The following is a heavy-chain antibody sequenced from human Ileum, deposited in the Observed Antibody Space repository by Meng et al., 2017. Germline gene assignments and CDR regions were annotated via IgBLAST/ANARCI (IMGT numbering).Heavy chain of an antibody. J-gene: IGHJ4*02. Sequence: VHPQWPSAGTWVPSCTRSLICTVSGCSVSTSDYQWGWIRQPPGKGLEWIGYAGTNYNPSLKSRVTISVDTSKRQFSLKLTSVTAADTAVYYCARDHWGSLDYWGQGILVTVSS. V-gene: IGHV4-61*08. CDR1: GCSVSTSDYQ. CDR2: AGT. D-gene: IGHD7-27*01. CDR3: ARDHWGSLDY.